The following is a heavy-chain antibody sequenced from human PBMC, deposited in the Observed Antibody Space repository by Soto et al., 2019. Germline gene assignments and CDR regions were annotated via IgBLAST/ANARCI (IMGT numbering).Heavy chain of an antibody. CDR3: AKCRGTSSYPGMDV. CDR2: ISGSCGST. J-gene: IGHJ6*02. V-gene: IGHV3-23*01. D-gene: IGHD2-2*01. Sequence: GGPLRLSCAASGFNFSSYAMSCVRQAPEKGLDWVSSISGSCGSTYYADSVKGRFTISRDNSKNTLYLKMNSLRAEDTAVYYCAKCRGTSSYPGMDVWGQGTTVTV. CDR1: GFNFSSYA.